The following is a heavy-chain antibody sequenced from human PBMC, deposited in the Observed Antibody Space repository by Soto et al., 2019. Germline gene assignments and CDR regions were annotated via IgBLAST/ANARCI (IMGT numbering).Heavy chain of an antibody. Sequence: SETLSLTCAVSGVSLTSGNWWTWVRQSPQRGLEYIGEIFHDGTANYYPSFERRVTISVDRSRTQFSLKMSSVTAADTAVYYCARGRVVVPAAVMFNCPDPWGQGALVTVSS. J-gene: IGHJ5*02. CDR3: ARGRVVVPAAVMFNCPDP. V-gene: IGHV4-4*02. CDR1: GVSLTSGNW. D-gene: IGHD2-2*01. CDR2: IFHDGTA.